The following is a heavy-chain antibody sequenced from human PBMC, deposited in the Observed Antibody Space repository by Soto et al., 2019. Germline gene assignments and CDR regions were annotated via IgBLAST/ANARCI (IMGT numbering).Heavy chain of an antibody. CDR1: GFTFSSYA. CDR3: ASLGRHG. D-gene: IGHD3-16*01. V-gene: IGHV3-7*01. Sequence: VQLVESGGGVVQPGRSLRLSCAASGFTFSSYAMHWVRQAPGKGLEWVANIKQDGSEKNYVDSVKGRFIISRDNAKNSLYLQMNSLRAEDTAVYYCASLGRHGWGQGTTVTVSS. CDR2: IKQDGSEK. J-gene: IGHJ6*02.